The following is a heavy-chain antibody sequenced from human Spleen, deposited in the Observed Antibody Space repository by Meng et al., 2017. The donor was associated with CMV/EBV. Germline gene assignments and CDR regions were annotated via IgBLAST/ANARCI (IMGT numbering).Heavy chain of an antibody. Sequence: GGSLRLSCAASGFTFSDYYMSWIRQAPGKGLEWVSYISSSGSTIYYADSVKGRFTISRDNAKNSLYLQMNSLRAEDTAVYYCARDVWYQLLVVNYYYYGMDVWGQGTTVTVSS. D-gene: IGHD2-2*01. V-gene: IGHV3-11*01. CDR3: ARDVWYQLLVVNYYYYGMDV. CDR2: ISSSGSTI. J-gene: IGHJ6*02. CDR1: GFTFSDYY.